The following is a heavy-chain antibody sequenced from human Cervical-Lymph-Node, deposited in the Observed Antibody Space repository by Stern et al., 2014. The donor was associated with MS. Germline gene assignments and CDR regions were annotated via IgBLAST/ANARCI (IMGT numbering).Heavy chain of an antibody. J-gene: IGHJ4*02. CDR1: GGTFPSHT. V-gene: IGHV1-69*09. CDR3: ATDTRHPYDVWTGYSYYFDN. CDR2: IVTIVDVA. Sequence: VQLVESGAEVKSPGSSVKVSCKASGGTFPSHTISWVRQAPGQGLAWMGRIVTIVDVADDAQKVQGRVTITADKSTSTAYRELSSLRSEDTAVYYCATDTRHPYDVWTGYSYYFDNWGQGTLVTVSS. D-gene: IGHD3-3*01.